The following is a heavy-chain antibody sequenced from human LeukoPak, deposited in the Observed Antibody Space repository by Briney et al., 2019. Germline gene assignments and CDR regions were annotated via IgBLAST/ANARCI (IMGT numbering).Heavy chain of an antibody. CDR2: IYPGDPDT. CDR1: GSRFTSYW. Sequence: GESLKISCQVSGSRFTSYWIAWVRQLPGKGLEWMGIIYPGDPDTRYSPSFQAQVTISADKSISTAYLQWSSLKASDTAMFYCARHPAIGSSGSYYFDYWGQGTLVTVSS. CDR3: ARHPAIGSSGSYYFDY. V-gene: IGHV5-51*01. J-gene: IGHJ4*02. D-gene: IGHD1-26*01.